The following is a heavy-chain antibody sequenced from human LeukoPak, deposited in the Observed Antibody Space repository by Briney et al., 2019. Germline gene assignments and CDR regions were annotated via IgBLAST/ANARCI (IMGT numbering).Heavy chain of an antibody. CDR2: VSWNSGSI. CDR3: AKDRWGDYYYGMDV. CDR1: GFTFDDYA. Sequence: GGSLRLSCAASGFTFDDYAMHWVRQAPGKGLEWVSGVSWNSGSIGYADSVKGRFTISRDNAKNSLYLQMNSLRAEDTALYYCAKDRWGDYYYGMDVWGQGTTVTVSS. D-gene: IGHD3-16*01. V-gene: IGHV3-9*01. J-gene: IGHJ6*02.